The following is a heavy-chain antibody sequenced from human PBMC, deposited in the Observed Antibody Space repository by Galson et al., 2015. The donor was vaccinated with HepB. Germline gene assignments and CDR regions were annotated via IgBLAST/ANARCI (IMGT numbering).Heavy chain of an antibody. CDR3: ARRTMTTDH. CDR2: MSPGSGNT. Sequence: SVKVSCKASGYTFTSYDVNWVRQATGQGLEWMGRMSPGSGNTYYTQKFQGRVTMTRNTSISTAYMELSSLRSEDTAVYYCARRTMTTDHWGQGTLVTVSS. CDR1: GYTFTSYD. D-gene: IGHD4-17*01. V-gene: IGHV1-8*01. J-gene: IGHJ4*02.